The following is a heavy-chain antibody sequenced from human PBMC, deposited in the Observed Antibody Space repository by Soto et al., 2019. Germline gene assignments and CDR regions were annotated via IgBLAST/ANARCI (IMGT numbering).Heavy chain of an antibody. CDR3: VRRSISSATAFDY. CDR2: SSTYSSRT. J-gene: IGHJ4*02. D-gene: IGHD2-21*02. CDR1: GYTLTSYD. V-gene: IGHV1-18*01. Sequence: ASVKVSCKASGYTLTSYDISWVRQAPGQGLEWMGWSSTYSSRTNFAQKFRGRVTVTTDTSTSTVYMELRTLTSGDTAVYYYVRRSISSATAFDYWGQGTLVTVSS.